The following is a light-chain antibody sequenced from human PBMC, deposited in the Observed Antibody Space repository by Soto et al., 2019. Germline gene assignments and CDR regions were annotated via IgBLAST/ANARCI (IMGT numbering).Light chain of an antibody. Sequence: VLTQPASVSGSPGRAITISCTGTSSDVGGYNYVSWYQQHPGKAPTMIIYEVTNRPSGVSDRFSGSKSGNTAFLAISGLQAEDEADYFCTSYRDTSTLGVFGTGTKVTVL. CDR1: SSDVGGYNY. CDR2: EVT. CDR3: TSYRDTSTLGV. J-gene: IGLJ1*01. V-gene: IGLV2-14*01.